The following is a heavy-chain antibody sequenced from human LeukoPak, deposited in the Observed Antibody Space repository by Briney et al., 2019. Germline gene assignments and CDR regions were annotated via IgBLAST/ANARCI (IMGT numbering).Heavy chain of an antibody. Sequence: VGSLRLSCAVSEFTVSNTYMSWVRQAPGKGLEWVSVIYSGGTTYYADSVKGRFTISGDNSKNTVYLQMNTLRDDDTALYYCARRYDESGHYYSAPGHYDHGGQGTLVTVSS. V-gene: IGHV3-66*02. CDR1: EFTVSNTY. CDR2: IYSGGTT. J-gene: IGHJ4*02. D-gene: IGHD3-22*01. CDR3: ARRYDESGHYYSAPGHYDH.